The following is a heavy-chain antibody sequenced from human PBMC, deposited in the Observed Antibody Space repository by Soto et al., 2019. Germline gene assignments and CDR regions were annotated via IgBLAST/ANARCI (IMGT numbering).Heavy chain of an antibody. J-gene: IGHJ4*02. V-gene: IGHV1-18*01. CDR3: ARGRYGDY. Sequence: QVHLVQSGAEVKKPGASVKVSCKGSGYAFTTYGITWVRQAPGQGLEWMGWISAHNGNPNYAQKLQGRVNVTRETSTSTAYMELRRLRSDDPAVYYCARGRYGDYWGQGALVTVSS. CDR1: GYAFTTYG. CDR2: ISAHNGNP. D-gene: IGHD1-1*01.